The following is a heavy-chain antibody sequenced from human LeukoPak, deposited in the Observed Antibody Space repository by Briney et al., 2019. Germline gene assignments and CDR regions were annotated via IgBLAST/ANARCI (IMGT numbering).Heavy chain of an antibody. J-gene: IGHJ4*02. CDR2: ISGSGGST. D-gene: IGHD5-24*01. Sequence: GGSLRLSCAASGFTFSSYAMSWVRQAPGKGLEWVSAISGSGGSTYYADSVKGRFTISRDNSKNTLYLQMNSLRAEDTAMYYCARPVEMATSPFDYWGQGTLVTVSS. CDR1: GFTFSSYA. CDR3: ARPVEMATSPFDY. V-gene: IGHV3-23*01.